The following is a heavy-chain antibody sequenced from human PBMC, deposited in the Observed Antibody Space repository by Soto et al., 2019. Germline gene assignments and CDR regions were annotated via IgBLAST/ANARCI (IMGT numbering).Heavy chain of an antibody. J-gene: IGHJ4*02. CDR3: AKGRTRGYSGSVTGY. CDR1: GFTFSSYG. D-gene: IGHD5-12*01. V-gene: IGHV3-30*18. Sequence: GGSLRLSCAASGFTFSSYGMHWVRQAPGKGLEWVAVISYDGSNKYYADSVKGRFTISRDNSKNTLYLQMNSLRAEDTAVYYCAKGRTRGYSGSVTGYWGQGTLVTVSS. CDR2: ISYDGSNK.